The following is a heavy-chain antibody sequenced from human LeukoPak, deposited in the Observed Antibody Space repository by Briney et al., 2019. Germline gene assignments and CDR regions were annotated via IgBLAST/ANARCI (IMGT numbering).Heavy chain of an antibody. D-gene: IGHD6-19*01. CDR1: GGSITSDRYY. J-gene: IGHJ5*02. Sequence: SETLSLTCTVSGGSITSDRYYWTWIRQPAGKGLEWIGPIYTNGWTDYNPSLKSRVTISVDTSKNQFSLKVSLVTAADTAFYYCARGSGWNSFDPWGQGTLVTVSS. CDR3: ARGSGWNSFDP. V-gene: IGHV4-61*02. CDR2: IYTNGWT.